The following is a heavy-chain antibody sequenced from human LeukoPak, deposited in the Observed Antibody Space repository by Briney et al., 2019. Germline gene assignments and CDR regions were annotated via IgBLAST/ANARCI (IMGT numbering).Heavy chain of an antibody. Sequence: SVTVSCTASGYTFTSYGISWVRQAPGQGLEWMGGIIPIFGTANYAKKFQGRVTITADESTSTAYMELSSLRSEDTAVYYCASPAITMIVGSHDAFDIWGQGTMVTVSS. CDR2: IIPIFGTA. CDR1: GYTFTSYG. V-gene: IGHV1-69*13. J-gene: IGHJ3*02. CDR3: ASPAITMIVGSHDAFDI. D-gene: IGHD3-22*01.